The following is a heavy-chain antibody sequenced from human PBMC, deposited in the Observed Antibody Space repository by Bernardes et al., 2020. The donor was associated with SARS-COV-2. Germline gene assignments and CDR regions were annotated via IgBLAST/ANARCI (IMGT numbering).Heavy chain of an antibody. CDR2: ISAYNGNT. D-gene: IGHD3-16*02. Sequence: VKVSCKASGYTFTSYGISWVRQAPGQGLEWMGWISAYNGNTNYAQKLQGRVTMTTDTSTSTAYMELRSLRSDDTAVYYCARVLFFSGGYDYVWGSYRYLDDYWGQGTLVTVSS. CDR1: GYTFTSYG. CDR3: ARVLFFSGGYDYVWGSYRYLDDY. J-gene: IGHJ4*02. V-gene: IGHV1-18*01.